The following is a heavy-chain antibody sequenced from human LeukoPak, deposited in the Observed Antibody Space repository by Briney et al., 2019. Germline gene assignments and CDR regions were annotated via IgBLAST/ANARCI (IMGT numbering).Heavy chain of an antibody. CDR3: ARGELRSHRWYYGMDV. J-gene: IGHJ6*02. D-gene: IGHD1-26*01. Sequence: GGSLRLSCAASGFTFSSYEMNWVRQAPGKGLEWVSYISSSGSTIYYADSVKGRFTISRDNAKNSLYLQMNSLRAEDTAVYYCARGELRSHRWYYGMDVWGQGTTVTVSS. V-gene: IGHV3-48*03. CDR2: ISSSGSTI. CDR1: GFTFSSYE.